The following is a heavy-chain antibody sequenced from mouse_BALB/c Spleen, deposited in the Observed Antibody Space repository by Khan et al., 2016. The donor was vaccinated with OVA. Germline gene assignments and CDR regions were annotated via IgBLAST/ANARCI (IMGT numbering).Heavy chain of an antibody. J-gene: IGHJ4*01. Sequence: QIQLVQSGPELKKPGETVKISCKASGYTFTNYGMNWVKQSPGKALKWMGWINTYTGEPTYADDFKGRFAFSLETSASTAYLQINNLTNEDTATXCCAKPPYFSYTLDDWGQGTSVTVSS. CDR2: INTYTGEP. CDR3: AKPPYFSYTLDD. D-gene: IGHD2-10*01. V-gene: IGHV9-3-1*01. CDR1: GYTFTNYG.